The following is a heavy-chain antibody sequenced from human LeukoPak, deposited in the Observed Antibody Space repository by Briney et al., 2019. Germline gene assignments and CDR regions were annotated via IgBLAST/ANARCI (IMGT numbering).Heavy chain of an antibody. J-gene: IGHJ3*02. CDR1: GLTFTNAW. CDR3: ATDPGEWEPI. V-gene: IGHV3-15*01. D-gene: IGHD1-26*01. Sequence: GGSLRLSCATSGLTFTNAWMSWFRQAPGKGLERVGRIKSKTDGGTSDYAAPVQGRFTISRDDSKNTLYLQMNSLKIEDTAVYYCATDPGEWEPIWGQGTMVTVSS. CDR2: IKSKTDGGTS.